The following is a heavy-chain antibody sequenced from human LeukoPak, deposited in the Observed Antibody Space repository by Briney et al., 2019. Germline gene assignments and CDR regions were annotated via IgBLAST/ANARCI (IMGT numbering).Heavy chain of an antibody. J-gene: IGHJ3*02. CDR2: IYYSGST. D-gene: IGHD3-10*01. V-gene: IGHV4-59*01. CDR3: ARRRITMVRGVISYAFDI. CDR1: GGSISSYY. Sequence: SETLSLTCPVSGGSISSYYWSWIRQPPGKGLEWIGYIYYSGSTNYNPSLKSLITISVDTSKNQFSLKLSSVTAADTAVYYCARRRITMVRGVISYAFDIWGQGTMVTVPS.